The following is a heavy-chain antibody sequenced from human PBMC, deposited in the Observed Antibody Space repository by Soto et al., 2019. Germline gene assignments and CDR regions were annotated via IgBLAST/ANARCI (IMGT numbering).Heavy chain of an antibody. V-gene: IGHV4-59*11. CDR2: VFHTGSP. J-gene: IGHJ4*02. Sequence: SETLSLTCTVSGDSITSHFWSWIRQPPGKGLEWIGYVFHTGSPDYQPSLRSRVTMSLDTSKNQVSLQLRSVTAADTAVYYCAKEYGSTWIDHWGQGTPVTVSS. D-gene: IGHD6-13*01. CDR1: GDSITSHF. CDR3: AKEYGSTWIDH.